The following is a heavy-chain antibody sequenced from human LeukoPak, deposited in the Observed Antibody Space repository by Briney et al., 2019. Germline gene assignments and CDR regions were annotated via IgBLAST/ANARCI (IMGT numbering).Heavy chain of an antibody. J-gene: IGHJ6*02. CDR3: VRDVSRRIGMDV. V-gene: IGHV3-21*01. CDR2: ISPVSSYT. CDR1: GFSFNSYT. D-gene: IGHD2/OR15-2a*01. Sequence: KSGGSLRLSCLASGFSFNSYTMNWVREAPGKGPEWVSTISPVSSYTWYAESVKGRFTISRDNPKNSLYLQMDSLRAEDTAVYYCVRDVSRRIGMDVWGQGTTVTVSS.